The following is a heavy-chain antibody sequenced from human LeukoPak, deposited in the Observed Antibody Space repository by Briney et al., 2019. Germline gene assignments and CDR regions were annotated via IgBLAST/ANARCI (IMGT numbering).Heavy chain of an antibody. CDR1: GFTFSSYG. CDR2: IRYDGSNK. J-gene: IGHJ6*03. V-gene: IGHV3-30*02. D-gene: IGHD6-25*01. CDR3: AKDRGGWYYYYMDV. Sequence: GGSLRLSCAASGFTFSSYGMHWVRQAPGKGLEWVAFIRYDGSNKYYADSVKGRFTISRDNSKNTLYLQMNSLRAEDTAVYCCAKDRGGWYYYYMDVWGKGTTVTVSS.